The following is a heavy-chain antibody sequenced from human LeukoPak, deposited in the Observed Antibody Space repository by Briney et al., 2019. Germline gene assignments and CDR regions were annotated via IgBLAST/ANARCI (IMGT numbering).Heavy chain of an antibody. Sequence: GGSLRLSCAASGFTFSSYSMTWVRQAPGKGLEWVSYISSSSSTIYYADSVKGRFTISRDNAKNSLYLQMNSLRAEDTAVYYXXXXXSPYYYDSSGYTGYWGQGTLVTVSS. V-gene: IGHV3-48*01. CDR2: ISSSSSTI. CDR1: GFTFSSYS. D-gene: IGHD3-22*01. J-gene: IGHJ4*02. CDR3: XXXXSPYYYDSSGYTGY.